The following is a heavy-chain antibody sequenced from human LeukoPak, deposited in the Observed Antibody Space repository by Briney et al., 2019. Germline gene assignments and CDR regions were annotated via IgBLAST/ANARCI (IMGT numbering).Heavy chain of an antibody. Sequence: SCKASGYTFTGYYMHWVRQAPGKGLEWVAFIRYDGSNKYYADSVKGRFTISRDNSKNTLYLQMNSLRAEDTAVYYCAKDHKYRIAAAGRGWYFDYWGQGTLVTVSS. V-gene: IGHV3-30*02. CDR1: GYTFTGYY. CDR3: AKDHKYRIAAAGRGWYFDY. CDR2: IRYDGSNK. J-gene: IGHJ4*02. D-gene: IGHD6-13*01.